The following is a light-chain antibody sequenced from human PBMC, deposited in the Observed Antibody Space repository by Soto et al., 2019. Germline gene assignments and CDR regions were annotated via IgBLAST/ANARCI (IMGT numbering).Light chain of an antibody. J-gene: IGKJ4*01. CDR1: QGISSY. V-gene: IGKV1-9*01. CDR2: ATS. Sequence: DIQLTQSPSFLSASVGDRVTITCRASQGISSYLAWYQQHPGKAPTLLIYATSTLQSGVPSRFSGSGSGTEFTLTISSLQPEDFETYYCQQFYSYPLTFGGGTKVEIK. CDR3: QQFYSYPLT.